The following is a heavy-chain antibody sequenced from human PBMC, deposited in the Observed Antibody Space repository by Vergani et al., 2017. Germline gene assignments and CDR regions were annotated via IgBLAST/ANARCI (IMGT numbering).Heavy chain of an antibody. Sequence: QVQLQESGPGLVKPSETLSLTCPVSGGSISSYYWSWIRQPPGKGLEWIGYIYYSGSTNYNPSLKSRVTISVDTSKNQFSLKLSSVTAADTAVYYCARGYCRSTSCPFDYWGQETLVTVSS. CDR2: IYYSGST. V-gene: IGHV4-59*01. CDR1: GGSISSYY. J-gene: IGHJ4*02. CDR3: ARGYCRSTSCPFDY. D-gene: IGHD2-2*01.